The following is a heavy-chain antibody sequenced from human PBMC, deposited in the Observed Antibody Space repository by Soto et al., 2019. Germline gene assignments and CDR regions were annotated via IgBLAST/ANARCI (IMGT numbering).Heavy chain of an antibody. CDR1: GGSISSSSYY. CDR2: IYYSGST. Sequence: QLQLQESGPGLVKPSETLSLTCTVSGGSISSSSYYWGWIRQPPGKGLEWIGSIYYSGSTYYNPSLKSLVNLSVHPSQHQLSLKPSSVPAADTAVSYCARPKRSTGSDYWGQGTLVTASS. CDR3: ARPKRSTGSDY. D-gene: IGHD3-10*01. V-gene: IGHV4-39*01. J-gene: IGHJ4*02.